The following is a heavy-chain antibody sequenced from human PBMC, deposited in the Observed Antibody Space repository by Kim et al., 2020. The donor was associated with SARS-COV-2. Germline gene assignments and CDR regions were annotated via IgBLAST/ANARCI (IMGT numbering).Heavy chain of an antibody. V-gene: IGHV4-59*08. CDR2: IYYSGST. D-gene: IGHD2-2*01. CDR3: ALTPLGYCSSTSCSKDY. Sequence: SETLSLTCTVSGGSISSYYWSWIRQPPGKGLEWIGYIYYSGSTNYNPSLKSRVTISVDTSKNQFSLKLSSVTAADTAVYYCALTPLGYCSSTSCSKDYWGQGTLVTVSS. CDR1: GGSISSYY. J-gene: IGHJ4*02.